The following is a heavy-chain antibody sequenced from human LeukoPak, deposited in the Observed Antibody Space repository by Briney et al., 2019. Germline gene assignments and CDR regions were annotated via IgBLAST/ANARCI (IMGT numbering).Heavy chain of an antibody. CDR3: ASAGWYGGGY. CDR1: RFTFSSYW. V-gene: IGHV3-48*04. J-gene: IGHJ4*02. D-gene: IGHD3-10*01. Sequence: GGSLRLSCAASRFTFSSYWMSWARQAPGMGLEWVSYISTSGSTTYYADSVKGRFTISRDNAKNSLYLQMNSLRAEDTAVYYCASAGWYGGGYWGQGTLVTVSS. CDR2: ISTSGSTT.